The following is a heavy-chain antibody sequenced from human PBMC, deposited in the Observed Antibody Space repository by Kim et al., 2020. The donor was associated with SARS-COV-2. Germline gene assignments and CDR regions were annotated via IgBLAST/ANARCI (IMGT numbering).Heavy chain of an antibody. D-gene: IGHD6-6*01. CDR2: IYYSGST. V-gene: IGHV4-59*01. CDR1: GGSISSYY. CDR3: AAGYSSSHGVDY. J-gene: IGHJ4*02. Sequence: SETLSLTCTVSGGSISSYYWSWIRQPPGKGLEWIGYIYYSGSTNYNPSLKSRVTISVDTSKNQFSLKLSSVTAADTAVYYCAAGYSSSHGVDYWGQGTLVTVSS.